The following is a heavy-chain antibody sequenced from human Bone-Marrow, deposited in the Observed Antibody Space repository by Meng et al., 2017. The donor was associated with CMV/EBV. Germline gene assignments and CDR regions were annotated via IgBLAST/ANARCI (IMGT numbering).Heavy chain of an antibody. Sequence: ASVKVSCKASGYTFTGYYMHWVRQAPGQGLEWMGWINPNSGGTNYAQKFQGRVTMTRDTSISTAYMELSRLRSDDTAVYYCARSKHREVRGNFDYWGQGTLVTVSS. V-gene: IGHV1-2*02. CDR1: GYTFTGYY. D-gene: IGHD3-10*01. CDR3: ARSKHREVRGNFDY. CDR2: INPNSGGT. J-gene: IGHJ4*02.